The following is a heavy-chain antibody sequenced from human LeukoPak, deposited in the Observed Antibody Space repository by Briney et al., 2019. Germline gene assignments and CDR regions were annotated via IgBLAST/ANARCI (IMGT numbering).Heavy chain of an antibody. CDR2: IKQDGSEK. J-gene: IGHJ3*02. CDR1: QFIFSSYW. CDR3: ARDHESAFDI. V-gene: IGHV3-7*04. Sequence: GGSLRLSCAASQFIFSSYWMTWVRQAPGKGLEWVANIKQDGSEKYYVDSVKGRFTISRDNAKNSLYLQMNSLRAEDTAVYYCARDHESAFDIWGQGTMVTVSS.